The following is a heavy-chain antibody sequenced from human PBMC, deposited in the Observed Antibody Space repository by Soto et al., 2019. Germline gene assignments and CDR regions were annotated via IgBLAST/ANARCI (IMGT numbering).Heavy chain of an antibody. CDR3: ARESRYQLALDY. V-gene: IGHV1-2*04. Sequence: GCSVEGSRKGSGYTFTGYFMHWVRQAPGQGLEWMGWINPNSGGTNYAQKFQGWVTMTRDTSISTAYMELSRLRSDDTAVYYCARESRYQLALDYWGQGTLVTVYS. J-gene: IGHJ4*02. CDR1: GYTFTGYF. CDR2: INPNSGGT. D-gene: IGHD2-2*01.